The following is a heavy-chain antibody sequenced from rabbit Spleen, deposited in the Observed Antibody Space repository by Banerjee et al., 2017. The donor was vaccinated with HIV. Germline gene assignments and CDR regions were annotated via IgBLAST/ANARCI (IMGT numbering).Heavy chain of an antibody. V-gene: IGHV1S43*01. Sequence: QQQLEESGGGLVKPGGTLILTCKASGIDFRTYYNMCWVRQAPGKGLELIACIFTTSGSTWYASWVIGRFTISRSTSLKTVDLKMTSLTAADTATYFCVRDLENYVGSSYLDLWGPGTLVTVS. J-gene: IGHJ4*01. D-gene: IGHD8-1*01. CDR2: IFTTSGST. CDR3: VRDLENYVGSSYLDL. CDR1: GIDFRTYYN.